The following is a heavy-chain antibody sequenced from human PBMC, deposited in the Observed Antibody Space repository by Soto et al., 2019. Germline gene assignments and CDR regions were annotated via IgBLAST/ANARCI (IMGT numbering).Heavy chain of an antibody. CDR1: GDSISTYG. Sequence: SETLSLTCTVSGDSISTYGWSWIRQSPGQGLEWIGYIYYSGSTNYNPSLKSRVTMSVDTSKNQFSLGLSSVTAADTAVYYCARHGGEHSRPDWFDPWGQGTLLTVSS. D-gene: IGHD6-6*01. V-gene: IGHV4-59*08. CDR3: ARHGGEHSRPDWFDP. J-gene: IGHJ5*02. CDR2: IYYSGST.